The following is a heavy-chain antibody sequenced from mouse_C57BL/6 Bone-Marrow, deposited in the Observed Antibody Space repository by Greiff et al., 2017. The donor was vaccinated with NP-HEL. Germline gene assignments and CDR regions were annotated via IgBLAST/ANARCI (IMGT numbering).Heavy chain of an antibody. Sequence: EVKLMESGGGLVKPGGSLKLSCAASGFTFSSYAMSWVRQTPEKRLEWVATISDGGSYTYYPDNVKGRFTISRDNAKNNLYLQMSQLKSEDTAMYYCAREILLGGNYFDYWGQGTTLTVSS. CDR1: GFTFSSYA. V-gene: IGHV5-4*01. CDR2: ISDGGSYT. D-gene: IGHD1-1*01. J-gene: IGHJ2*01. CDR3: AREILLGGNYFDY.